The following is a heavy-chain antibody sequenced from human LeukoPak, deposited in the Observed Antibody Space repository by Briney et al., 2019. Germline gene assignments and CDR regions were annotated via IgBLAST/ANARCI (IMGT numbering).Heavy chain of an antibody. CDR3: ARVSFWSAKGRPFDY. J-gene: IGHJ4*02. Sequence: SETLSLTCAVYGGSFSGYYWSWIRQPPGKGLEWIGEINHSGSTNYNPSLKSRVTISVDTSKNQFSLKLSSVTAADTAVYYCARVSFWSAKGRPFDYWGQGTLVTVYS. V-gene: IGHV4-34*01. CDR2: INHSGST. CDR1: GGSFSGYY. D-gene: IGHD3-3*01.